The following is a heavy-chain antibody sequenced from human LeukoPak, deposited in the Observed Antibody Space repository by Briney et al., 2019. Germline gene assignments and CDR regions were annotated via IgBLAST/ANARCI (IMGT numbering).Heavy chain of an antibody. V-gene: IGHV4-39*01. Sequence: SETLSLTCTVYGGSINSSSYYWGWIRQPPGKGLEWIGSIYYSGSTYYNPSLKSRVTISVDTSKNQFSLKLSSVTAADTAVYYCTRQNDYGDSLYYFDYWGQGTLVTVSS. CDR3: TRQNDYGDSLYYFDY. CDR2: IYYSGST. J-gene: IGHJ4*02. CDR1: GGSINSSSYY. D-gene: IGHD4-17*01.